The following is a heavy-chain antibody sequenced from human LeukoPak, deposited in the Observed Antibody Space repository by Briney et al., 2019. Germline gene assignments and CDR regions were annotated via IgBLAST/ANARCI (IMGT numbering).Heavy chain of an antibody. D-gene: IGHD4-17*01. CDR3: ARDYGDYGGWWFDP. V-gene: IGHV3-23*01. CDR2: ISGSGGTT. CDR1: GFTFSNYA. Sequence: GGSLRLSCATSGFTFSNYAVSWVRQAPGKGLEWVSSISGSGGTTYYADSVKGRFTISRHNSKNTLYLQMNSLRAEDTAVYYCARDYGDYGGWWFDPWGQGTLVTVSS. J-gene: IGHJ5*02.